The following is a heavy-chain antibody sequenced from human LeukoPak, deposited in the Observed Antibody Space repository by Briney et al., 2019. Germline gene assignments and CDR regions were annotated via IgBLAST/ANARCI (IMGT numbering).Heavy chain of an antibody. J-gene: IGHJ4*02. CDR2: MNPNSGNT. CDR3: ARGEGYSYGLDY. Sequence: GASVKVSCKASGYTFTSYDINWVRQAPGQGLEWMGWMNPNSGNTGYAQKFQGRVTITRNTSISTAYMELSSLRSEDTAVYYCARGEGYSYGLDYWDQGTLVTVSS. CDR1: GYTFTSYD. V-gene: IGHV1-8*03. D-gene: IGHD5-18*01.